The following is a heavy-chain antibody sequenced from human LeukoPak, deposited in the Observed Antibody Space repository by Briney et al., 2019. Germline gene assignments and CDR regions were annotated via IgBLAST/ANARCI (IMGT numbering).Heavy chain of an antibody. J-gene: IGHJ3*02. Sequence: GGSLRLSCAASGFTFSSYGMNWVRQAPGKGLEWVSGISGNGGSTYYADSVKGRFTISRDNAKNSLYLQMNSLRAEDTAVYYCARARGRSINDAFDIWGQGTMVTVSS. CDR2: ISGNGGST. CDR3: ARARGRSINDAFDI. D-gene: IGHD3-16*01. CDR1: GFTFSSYG. V-gene: IGHV3-21*01.